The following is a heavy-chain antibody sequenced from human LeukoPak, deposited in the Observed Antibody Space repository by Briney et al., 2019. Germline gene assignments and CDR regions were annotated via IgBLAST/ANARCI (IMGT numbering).Heavy chain of an antibody. J-gene: IGHJ4*02. CDR1: GLTLSDAW. CDR2: IKSKIDGGLK. Sequence: GGSLRLSCAASGLTLSDAWLTRVRQAPGKGLEWVARIKSKIDGGLKDYAAPVKGTFTISRDDSENTVYLQINSLKIEDTAMYYCATGRSGYFDSWGQGTLVTVSS. V-gene: IGHV3-15*01. CDR3: ATGRSGYFDS.